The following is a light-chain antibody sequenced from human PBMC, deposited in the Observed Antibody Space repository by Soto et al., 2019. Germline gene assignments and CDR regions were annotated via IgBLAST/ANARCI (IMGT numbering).Light chain of an antibody. CDR1: QTVSSS. CDR2: EAS. J-gene: IGKJ4*01. Sequence: EIVLTQSPATLSLSPGERATLSCRASQTVSSSLAWYQKKPGQAPRLLIYEASNRATGITARFSGRGSGADVTLTSSSLEPEDFALYYCQQHINWPLTFGGGTKVEIK. CDR3: QQHINWPLT. V-gene: IGKV3-11*01.